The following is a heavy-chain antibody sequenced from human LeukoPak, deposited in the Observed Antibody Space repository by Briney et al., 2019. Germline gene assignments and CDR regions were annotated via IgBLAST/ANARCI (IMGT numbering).Heavy chain of an antibody. CDR2: ISGDGGST. CDR1: GFTFDDYA. CDR3: AKGTNRGRGPYFDY. Sequence: GGSLRLSCAASGFTFDDYAMHWVLQPPRKGLECVSLISGDGGSTYHADSVKGRFTISRDDSKNSLYLQINSLRTEDTAFYYCAKGTNRGRGPYFDYWGQGNLVTVSS. V-gene: IGHV3-43*02. J-gene: IGHJ4*02. D-gene: IGHD7-27*01.